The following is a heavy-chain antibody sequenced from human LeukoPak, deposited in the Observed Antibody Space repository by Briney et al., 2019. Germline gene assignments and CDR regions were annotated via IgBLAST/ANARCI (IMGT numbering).Heavy chain of an antibody. CDR3: ARGKGRGYSGYGIDY. CDR2: ISSSSSHI. Sequence: GGSLRLSCAASGFTFSTYAMNWVRQAPGKGLEWVSSISSSSSHIYYADSVKGRFTISRDNAKNSLYLQMNSLRAEDTAVYYCARGKGRGYSGYGIDYWGQGTLVTVSS. J-gene: IGHJ4*02. V-gene: IGHV3-21*01. D-gene: IGHD5-12*01. CDR1: GFTFSTYA.